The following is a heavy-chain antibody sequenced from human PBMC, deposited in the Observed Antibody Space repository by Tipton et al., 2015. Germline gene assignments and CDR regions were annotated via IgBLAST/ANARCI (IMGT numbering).Heavy chain of an antibody. Sequence: SLRLSCAASGFTFSSSAMSWVRQAPGKGLECVSGISASGVNTYYADSVKGRFTISRDNSKNTLYLQMNSLRAEDTAIYYCVKFPGIVVVTAYWGQGTLVTVS. CDR3: VKFPGIVVVTAY. V-gene: IGHV3-23*01. D-gene: IGHD2-21*02. CDR1: GFTFSSSA. J-gene: IGHJ4*02. CDR2: ISASGVNT.